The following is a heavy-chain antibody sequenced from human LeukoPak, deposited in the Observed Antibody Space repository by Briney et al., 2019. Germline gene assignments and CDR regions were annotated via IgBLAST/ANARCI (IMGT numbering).Heavy chain of an antibody. CDR2: IYYSEPN. V-gene: IGHV4-59*01. J-gene: IGHJ4*02. Sequence: PSENLSRTGTGSSCTSSSYYWSWIRQPPGNGLEWIGYIYYSEPNNYNPSLMTGVTIQVDTSKKQFSLKLRSVPAADKAVHYCPRDGVEYDSSGYSYLWPDHWGQGTLVTVSS. D-gene: IGHD3-22*01. CDR3: PRDGVEYDSSGYSYLWPDH. CDR1: SCTSSSYY.